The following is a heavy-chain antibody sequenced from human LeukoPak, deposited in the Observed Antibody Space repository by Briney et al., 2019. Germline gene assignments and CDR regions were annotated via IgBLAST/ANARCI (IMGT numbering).Heavy chain of an antibody. Sequence: GGSLRLSCSASGFTFSSYAMHCVRQAPGKGLEYVSAISSNGGSTYYADSVQGRFTISRDNSKNTLYLQMSSLRAEDTAVYYCVKDWHRYSSGWNAGLFDYWGQGTLVTVSS. J-gene: IGHJ4*02. V-gene: IGHV3-64D*09. CDR1: GFTFSSYA. D-gene: IGHD6-19*01. CDR3: VKDWHRYSSGWNAGLFDY. CDR2: ISSNGGST.